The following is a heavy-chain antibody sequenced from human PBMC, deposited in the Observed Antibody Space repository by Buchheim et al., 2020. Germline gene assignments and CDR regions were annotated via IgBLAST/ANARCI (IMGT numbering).Heavy chain of an antibody. V-gene: IGHV3-30*18. D-gene: IGHD3-10*01. CDR3: AKPPSGLADDY. J-gene: IGHJ4*02. CDR2: ISYDGSNK. Sequence: QVQLVESGGGVVQPGRSLRLSCAASGFTFSRYGMHWVRQAPGKGLEWVAVISYDGSNKDYADSVKGRFTISRDNSKNTLYLQMNSLGGEDPPGYYCAKPPSGLADDYWGKGTL. CDR1: GFTFSRYG.